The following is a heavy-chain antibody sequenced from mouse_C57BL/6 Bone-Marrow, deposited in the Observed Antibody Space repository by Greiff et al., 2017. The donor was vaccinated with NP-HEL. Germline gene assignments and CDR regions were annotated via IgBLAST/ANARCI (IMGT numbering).Heavy chain of an antibody. CDR2: IYPRSGNT. V-gene: IGHV1-81*01. D-gene: IGHD1-1*01. J-gene: IGHJ4*01. Sequence: QVQLQQSGAELARPGASVKLSCKASGYTFTSYGISWVKQRTGQGLEWIGEIYPRSGNTYYIEKFKGKATLTADKSSSTAYMELRSLTSEVSAVYFWARWLRDYAMDYWGQGTSVTVSS. CDR1: GYTFTSYG. CDR3: ARWLRDYAMDY.